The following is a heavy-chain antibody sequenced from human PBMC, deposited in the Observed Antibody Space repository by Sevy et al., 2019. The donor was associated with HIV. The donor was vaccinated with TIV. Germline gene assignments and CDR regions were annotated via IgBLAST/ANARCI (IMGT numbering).Heavy chain of an antibody. CDR1: GFPFNYAW. CDR2: IKRKTEGGTT. D-gene: IGHD6-13*01. J-gene: IGHJ6*03. CDR3: TTVKGSSSWFEPSYYYYMEL. Sequence: GGSLRLSCAASGFPFNYAWMSWVRQAPGKGLEWVGRIKRKTEGGTTDYAAPVKGRFTRSRDDSKNILYLQMNSLKIEDTAVYYCTTVKGSSSWFEPSYYYYMELWGKGTTVTVSS. V-gene: IGHV3-15*01.